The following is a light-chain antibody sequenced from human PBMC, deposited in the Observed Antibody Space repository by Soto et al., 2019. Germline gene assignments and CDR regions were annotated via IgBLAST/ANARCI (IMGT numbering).Light chain of an antibody. J-gene: IGKJ1*01. CDR2: AAS. CDR3: QQSYSTPTT. Sequence: GGRVTITCRASQSISSYLNWYQQKPGKAPKLLIYAASSLQSGVPSRFSGSGSGTGFTLTISSLQPEDFATYYCQQSYSTPTTFGQGTKVDIK. V-gene: IGKV1-39*01. CDR1: QSISSY.